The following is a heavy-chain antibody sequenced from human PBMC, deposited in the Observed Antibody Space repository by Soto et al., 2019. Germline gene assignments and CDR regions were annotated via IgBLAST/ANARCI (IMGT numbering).Heavy chain of an antibody. CDR1: GDSISSTNW. CDR3: ARTPMTTVTYFFDY. V-gene: IGHV4-4*02. CDR2: IYHSGST. J-gene: IGHJ4*02. D-gene: IGHD4-17*01. Sequence: QVQLQESGPGLVKPSGTLSLTCAVSGDSISSTNWWSWVRQPPGKGLEWIGEIYHSGSTNYNPSLKSRVTXXVXKSXNQFSLTLSSVTAADTAVYYCARTPMTTVTYFFDYWGQGNLVTVSS.